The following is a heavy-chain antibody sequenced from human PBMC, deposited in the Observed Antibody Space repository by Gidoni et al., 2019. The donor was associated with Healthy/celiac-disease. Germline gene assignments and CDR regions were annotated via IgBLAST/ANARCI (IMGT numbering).Heavy chain of an antibody. CDR3: VKGGYCSGGSCYLRLHFPQFDY. D-gene: IGHD2-15*01. CDR2: ISSNGGST. Sequence: EVQLVESGGGLVQPGGSLRLSCSASGFTFSSYAMHWVRQDPGKGLEYGSAISSNGGSTDYADSVKGRFTISRDNSKNTLYLQMSSLRAEDTAVYYCVKGGYCSGGSCYLRLHFPQFDYWGQGTLVTVSS. J-gene: IGHJ4*02. CDR1: GFTFSSYA. V-gene: IGHV3-64D*06.